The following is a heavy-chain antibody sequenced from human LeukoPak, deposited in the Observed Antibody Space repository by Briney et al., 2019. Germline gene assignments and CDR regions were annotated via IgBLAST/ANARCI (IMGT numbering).Heavy chain of an antibody. V-gene: IGHV3-7*01. D-gene: IGHD4-17*01. J-gene: IGHJ4*02. Sequence: PGGSLRLSCAASGFTFSSYWMSWVRQAPGKGLGWVANIKQDGSEKYYVDSVKGRFTISRDNAKNSLYLQMNSLRAEDTAVYYCARARDYGDFDYWGQGTLVTVSS. CDR1: GFTFSSYW. CDR2: IKQDGSEK. CDR3: ARARDYGDFDY.